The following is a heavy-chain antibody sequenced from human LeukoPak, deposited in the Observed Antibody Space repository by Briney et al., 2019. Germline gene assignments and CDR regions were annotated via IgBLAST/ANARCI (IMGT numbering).Heavy chain of an antibody. Sequence: ASVKVSCKASGYTFTGYYMHWVRQAPGQGLEWMGWINANSGDTKYAQKFQGRVTMTKDTSVSTAYMELSRLRSDDTAMYYCAREISGYSDYWGQGTLVTVSS. CDR3: AREISGYSDY. V-gene: IGHV1-2*02. CDR2: INANSGDT. CDR1: GYTFTGYY. J-gene: IGHJ4*02. D-gene: IGHD3-22*01.